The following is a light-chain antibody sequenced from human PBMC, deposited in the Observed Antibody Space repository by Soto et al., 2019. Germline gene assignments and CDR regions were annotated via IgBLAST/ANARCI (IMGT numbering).Light chain of an antibody. CDR3: SSYTSSSTLV. Sequence: QSVLTQPASVSGSPGQSITISCTGTSSDVGGYNYVSWYQQHPGKAPKLIIYDVSNRPSGVSNRFSGSKSGNTASLTISGLQAEDEADYSCSSYTSSSTLVFGTGTKVTVL. CDR1: SSDVGGYNY. J-gene: IGLJ1*01. V-gene: IGLV2-14*01. CDR2: DVS.